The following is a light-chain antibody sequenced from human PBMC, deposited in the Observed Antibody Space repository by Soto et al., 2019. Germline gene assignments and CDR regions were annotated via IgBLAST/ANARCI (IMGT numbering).Light chain of an antibody. Sequence: EIVLTQSPGTLSVSPGERVTLSCRASQSVSSNYLAWYQQRPGQAPRLLIFGASYRATGMPDRFSGSGSGTDFTLTSSRLEPEDFVVYYCQQYSTSPPEFTFGPGTKVDSK. J-gene: IGKJ3*01. V-gene: IGKV3-20*01. CDR3: QQYSTSPPEFT. CDR1: QSVSSNY. CDR2: GAS.